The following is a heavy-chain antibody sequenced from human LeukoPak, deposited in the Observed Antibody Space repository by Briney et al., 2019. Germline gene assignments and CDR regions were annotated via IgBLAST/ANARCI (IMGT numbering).Heavy chain of an antibody. CDR1: GYTFTSYG. J-gene: IGHJ6*02. CDR2: INAYNGNT. Sequence: ASVKVSCKASGYTFTSYGISWVRQAPGQGLEWMGWINAYNGNTNYAQKLQGRVTMTTDTSTSTAYMELRSLRSDDTAVYYCAREVVVPAAMLGYYYYYGMDVWGQGTTVTVSS. D-gene: IGHD2-2*01. V-gene: IGHV1-18*01. CDR3: AREVVVPAAMLGYYYYYGMDV.